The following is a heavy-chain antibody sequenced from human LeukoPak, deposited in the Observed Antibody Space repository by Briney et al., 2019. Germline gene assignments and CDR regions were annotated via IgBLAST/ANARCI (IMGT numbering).Heavy chain of an antibody. J-gene: IGHJ4*02. CDR1: GGSFSGYY. V-gene: IGHV4-34*01. CDR2: INHSGST. CDR3: ARLGDYVWGSYRWGPIGY. D-gene: IGHD3-16*02. Sequence: SETLSLTCAVYGGSFSGYYWSWIRQPPGKGLEWIGEINHSGSTNYNPSLKSRVTISVDTSKNQFSLKLSSVTAADTAVYYCARLGDYVWGSYRWGPIGYWGQGTLVTVSS.